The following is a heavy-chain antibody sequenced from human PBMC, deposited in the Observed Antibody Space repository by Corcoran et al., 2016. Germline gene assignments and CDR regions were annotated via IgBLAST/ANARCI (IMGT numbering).Heavy chain of an antibody. D-gene: IGHD2-21*01. J-gene: IGHJ6*02. Sequence: QVQLVESGVGVVQPGRSLRLSCAASGFTFSSFGMHWVRQAPGKGLEWVVVISYDGSNKYYADSVKGRFTISRDNFKNTLYLQMNSLRAEDTAVDYCAKDRGYGGNWGMYVCGQGTTVTVS. V-gene: IGHV3-30*18. CDR2: ISYDGSNK. CDR1: GFTFSSFG. CDR3: AKDRGYGGNWGMYV.